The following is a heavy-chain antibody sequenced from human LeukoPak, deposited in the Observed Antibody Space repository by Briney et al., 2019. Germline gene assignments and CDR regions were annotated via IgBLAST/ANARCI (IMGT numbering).Heavy chain of an antibody. V-gene: IGHV4-39*07. D-gene: IGHD6-19*01. J-gene: IGHJ4*02. CDR2: IYYSGST. Sequence: SETLSLTCTVSGGSISSSSYYWGWIRQPPGKGLEWIGSIYYSGSTYYNPSLKSRVTISVDTSKNQFSLKLSSVTAADTAAYYCARGRLVSLSGDYWGQGTLVTVSS. CDR3: ARGRLVSLSGDY. CDR1: GGSISSSSYY.